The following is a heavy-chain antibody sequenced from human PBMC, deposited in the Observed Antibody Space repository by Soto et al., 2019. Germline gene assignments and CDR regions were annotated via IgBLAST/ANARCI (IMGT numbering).Heavy chain of an antibody. J-gene: IGHJ5*02. V-gene: IGHV3-74*01. Sequence: GGSLRLSCVASGFTFSGDWMHWVRQVPGKGLVWVSRISPDGTTTYYADSVKGRFTISRDNAKNTLYLQMNGLRADDTAVYYCSRGRSPYYGYFDPWGPGTLVTVSS. CDR3: SRGRSPYYGYFDP. D-gene: IGHD3-3*01. CDR2: ISPDGTTT. CDR1: GFTFSGDW.